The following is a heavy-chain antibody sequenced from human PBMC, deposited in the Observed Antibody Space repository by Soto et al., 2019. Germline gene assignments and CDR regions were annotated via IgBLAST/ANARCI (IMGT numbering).Heavy chain of an antibody. V-gene: IGHV4-34*01. CDR1: GGSFSGYY. CDR3: ARGVNDFWSGSSQFEP. D-gene: IGHD3-3*01. J-gene: IGHJ5*02. Sequence: SETLSLTCAVYGGSFSGYYWSWIRQPPGKGLEWIGEISHSGSTNYNPSLKIRVTISVDTSKNQFSLKLSSVPAADTAVYYCARGVNDFWSGSSQFEPWGQGTLVTVSS. CDR2: ISHSGST.